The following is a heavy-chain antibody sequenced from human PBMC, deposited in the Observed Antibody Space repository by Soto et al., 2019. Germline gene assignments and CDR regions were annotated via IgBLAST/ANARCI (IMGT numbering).Heavy chain of an antibody. CDR1: GGSISSGGYS. CDR2: IYHSGST. V-gene: IGHV4-30-2*01. CDR3: ARVPVAAYNWFDP. J-gene: IGHJ5*02. D-gene: IGHD6-6*01. Sequence: SETLSLTCAVSGGSISSGGYSWSWIRQPPGKGLEWIGYIYHSGSTYYNPSLKSRVTISVDRSKNQFSLKLSSVTAADTAVYYCARVPVAAYNWFDPWGQGTLVTVSS.